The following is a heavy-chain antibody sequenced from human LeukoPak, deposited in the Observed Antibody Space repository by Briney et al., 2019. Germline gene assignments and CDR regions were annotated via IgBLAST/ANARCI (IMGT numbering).Heavy chain of an antibody. Sequence: GGSLRLSCAASGFTFSSYGMHWVRQAPGKGLEWVAVIWYDGSNKYYADSVKGRFTISRDNSKNTLYLQMNSLRAEDTAVYYCARVRQGDAFDIWGQGTMVTVSS. CDR3: ARVRQGDAFDI. CDR2: IWYDGSNK. V-gene: IGHV3-33*01. J-gene: IGHJ3*02. CDR1: GFTFSSYG.